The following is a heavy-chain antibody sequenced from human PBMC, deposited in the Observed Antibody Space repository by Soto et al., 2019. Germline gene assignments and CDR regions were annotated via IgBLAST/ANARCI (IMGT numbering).Heavy chain of an antibody. J-gene: IGHJ5*02. CDR1: GGSISSGGYY. V-gene: IGHV4-31*03. D-gene: IGHD3-3*01. Sequence: SETLSLTCTVSGGSISSGGYYWSWIRQHPGKGLEWIGYIYYSGSTYYNPSLKSRVTISVDTSKNQFSLKLSSVTAADTAVYYCARWWSGSRQGFDPWGQGTLVTVAS. CDR3: ARWWSGSRQGFDP. CDR2: IYYSGST.